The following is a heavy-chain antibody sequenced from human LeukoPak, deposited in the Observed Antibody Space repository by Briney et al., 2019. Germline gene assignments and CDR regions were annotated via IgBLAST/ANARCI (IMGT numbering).Heavy chain of an antibody. CDR1: GYTFTTYS. Sequence: GASVKVSCKASGYTFTTYSAHWVRQGPGQGLEWIGIINPNSGSTRYAQKFQGRVIMTRDTSASTLYMELSSLRSEDTAVYYCVREPDFLRYLFDYWGQGTLVTVSS. CDR3: VREPDFLRYLFDY. CDR2: INPNSGST. V-gene: IGHV1-46*01. J-gene: IGHJ4*02. D-gene: IGHD3-9*01.